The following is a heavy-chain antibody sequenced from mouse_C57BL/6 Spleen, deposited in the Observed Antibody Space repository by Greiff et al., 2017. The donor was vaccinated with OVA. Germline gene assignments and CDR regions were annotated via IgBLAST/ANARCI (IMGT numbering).Heavy chain of an antibody. Sequence: EVKVVESGPELVKPGASVKIPCKASGYTFTDYNMDWVKQSHGKSLEWIGDINPNNGGTIYNQKFKGKATLTVDTSSSTAYMELRSLTSEDTAVYEGARGGGFITTVVPFDDWGKGTTLTVSS. V-gene: IGHV1-18*01. CDR3: ARGGGFITTVVPFDD. J-gene: IGHJ2*01. D-gene: IGHD1-1*01. CDR1: GYTFTDYN. CDR2: INPNNGGT.